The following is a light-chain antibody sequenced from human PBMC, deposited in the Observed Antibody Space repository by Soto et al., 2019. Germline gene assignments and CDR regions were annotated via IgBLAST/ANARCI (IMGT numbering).Light chain of an antibody. V-gene: IGKV1-33*01. CDR3: QPYGSLPPT. CDR1: HDINKY. CDR2: DAS. J-gene: IGKJ5*01. Sequence: DIQMTQSPSSLSASVGDRVTITCQASHDINKYLNWYQEKPGKAPKLLIYDASNLQTGVPSRFSGSGSGTHFTFTISRLQPEDIATYYRQPYGSLPPTFGQGTRLDIK.